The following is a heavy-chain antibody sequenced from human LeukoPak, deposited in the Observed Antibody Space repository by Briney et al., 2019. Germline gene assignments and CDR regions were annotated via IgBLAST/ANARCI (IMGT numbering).Heavy chain of an antibody. J-gene: IGHJ4*02. CDR3: AKEVYGRSVFEH. Sequence: GRSLRLSCAASGFTFSSYAMHWVRQAPGKGLEWVAVISYDGSNKYYGDSMKGRFTISRDNFKDTLTLQMNSLRAEDTAVYYCAKEVYGRSVFEHWGQGALVAVS. V-gene: IGHV3-30*04. CDR2: ISYDGSNK. D-gene: IGHD2/OR15-2a*01. CDR1: GFTFSSYA.